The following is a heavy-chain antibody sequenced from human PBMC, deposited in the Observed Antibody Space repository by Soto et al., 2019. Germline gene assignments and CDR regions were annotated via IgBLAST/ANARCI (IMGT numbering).Heavy chain of an antibody. J-gene: IGHJ6*02. Sequence: QVQLVESGGGVVQPGRSLRLSCAASGFTFSSYGMHWVRQAPGKGLEWVAVISYDGSNKYYADSVKGRFTISRDNSKNTLYLQMNSLRAEDTAVYYCAKDAGSQELVKLVYGMDVWGQGTTVTVSS. D-gene: IGHD6-13*01. V-gene: IGHV3-30*18. CDR1: GFTFSSYG. CDR3: AKDAGSQELVKLVYGMDV. CDR2: ISYDGSNK.